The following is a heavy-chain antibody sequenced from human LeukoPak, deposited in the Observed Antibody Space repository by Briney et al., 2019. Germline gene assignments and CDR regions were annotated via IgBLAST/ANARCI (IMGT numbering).Heavy chain of an antibody. V-gene: IGHV1-18*01. D-gene: IGHD6-19*01. J-gene: IGHJ6*02. CDR1: GYTFTXXG. CDR3: ASQGQWLAPETYYYYYGMDV. Sequence: VKVSCKXXGYTFTXXGISWVRQAPGQGLEWMGWISAYNGNTNYAQKLQGRVTMTTDTSTSTAYMELRSLRSDDTAVYYCASQGQWLAPETYYYYYGMDVWGQGTTVTVSS. CDR2: ISAYNGNT.